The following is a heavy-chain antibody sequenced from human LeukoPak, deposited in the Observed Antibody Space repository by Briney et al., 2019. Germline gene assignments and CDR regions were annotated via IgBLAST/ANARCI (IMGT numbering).Heavy chain of an antibody. V-gene: IGHV3-9*01. D-gene: IGHD3-22*01. CDR2: ISWNSGSI. J-gene: IGHJ4*02. Sequence: GRSLRLSCAASGFTFDDYAMHWVRQAPGKGLEWVSGISWNSGSIGYADSVKGRFSISRDNAKNSLYLQMNSLRAEDTALYYCAKGYYYDSSGYDYQLDYWGQGTLVTVSS. CDR3: AKGYYYDSSGYDYQLDY. CDR1: GFTFDDYA.